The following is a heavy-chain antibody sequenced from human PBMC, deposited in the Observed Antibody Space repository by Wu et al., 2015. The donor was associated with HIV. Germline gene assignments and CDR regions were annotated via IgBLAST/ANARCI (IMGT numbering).Heavy chain of an antibody. CDR1: GYSFTGYG. V-gene: IGHV1-18*01. J-gene: IGHJ4*02. Sequence: QVQLVQSGAEVKKPGASVKVSCKAFGYSFTGYGITWVRQAPGQGLEWMGWINVYNSNTNYAQKFQGRVTMTTDTSTSTTYLDLRSLRSDDTAVYYCAREILTGGWGRGYFDYVGQGTLVHRLL. CDR3: AREILTGGWGRGYFDY. CDR2: INVYNSNT. D-gene: IGHD2-15*01.